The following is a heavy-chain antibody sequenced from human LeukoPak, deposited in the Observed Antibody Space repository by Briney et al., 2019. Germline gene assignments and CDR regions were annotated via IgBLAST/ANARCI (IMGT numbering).Heavy chain of an antibody. D-gene: IGHD2-15*01. CDR1: GFSFNTYA. J-gene: IGHJ1*01. CDR2: ISNTGGST. CDR3: AQQVGYCSSGSCYFTY. Sequence: GGSLRLSCAASGFSFNTYAMSWVRQAPGKRLEWVSAISNTGGSTYYADSVKGRFTISRDKSKNTLSLQMNSLRAEDTAVYYCAQQVGYCSSGSCYFTYWGQGTLVTVSS. V-gene: IGHV3-23*01.